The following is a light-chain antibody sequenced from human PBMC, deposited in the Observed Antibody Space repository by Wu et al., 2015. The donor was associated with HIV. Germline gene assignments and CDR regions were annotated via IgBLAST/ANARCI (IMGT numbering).Light chain of an antibody. CDR2: GAS. V-gene: IGKV3-15*01. CDR3: QQYDTWPRT. CDR1: QSVRNN. J-gene: IGKJ1*01. Sequence: EIVLTQSPGTLSLSPGERATLSCWASQSVRNNYFAWYQQKPGQAPRLLIYGASTRAAAIPARFSGRGSSGTEFTLTIASMQSEDFAIYYCQQYDTWPRTFGQGTKVEVK.